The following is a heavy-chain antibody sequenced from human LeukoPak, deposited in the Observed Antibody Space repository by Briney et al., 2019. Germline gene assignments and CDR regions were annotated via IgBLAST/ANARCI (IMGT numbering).Heavy chain of an antibody. J-gene: IGHJ4*02. D-gene: IGHD3-10*01. CDR1: GVSISSYISY. CDR3: ASSRGFGQRQVDY. Sequence: SETLSLTCTVSGVSISSYISYWGWVRQPPGKGLEWIGSIYSSGSTNYNPSLKSRVTISVDKSKNQFSLKLSSVTAADTAVYYCASSRGFGQRQVDYWGQGTLVTVSS. CDR2: IYSSGST. V-gene: IGHV4-39*07.